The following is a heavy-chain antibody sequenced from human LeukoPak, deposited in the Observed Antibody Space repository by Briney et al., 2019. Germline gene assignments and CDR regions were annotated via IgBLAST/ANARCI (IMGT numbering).Heavy chain of an antibody. J-gene: IGHJ4*02. CDR1: GFTFSSYS. CDR3: ARDIRGYSSGWYYFDY. V-gene: IGHV3-48*04. Sequence: GGSLRLSCAASGFTFSSYSMNWVRQAPGKGLEWVSYISSSSTIYYADSVKGRFTISRDNAKNSLYLQMNSLRAEDTAVYYCARDIRGYSSGWYYFDYWGQGTLVTVSS. D-gene: IGHD6-19*01. CDR2: ISSSSTI.